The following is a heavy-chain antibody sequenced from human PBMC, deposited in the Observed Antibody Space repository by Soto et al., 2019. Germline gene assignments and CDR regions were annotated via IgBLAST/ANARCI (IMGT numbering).Heavy chain of an antibody. D-gene: IGHD3-10*01. J-gene: IGHJ4*02. CDR3: ARIIGDGSGSYYGY. Sequence: SETLSLTCTVSGGSISSSSYFWGWIRQPPGKGLEWIGSIYYSGSTYYNPSLKSRVTISVYTSKNQFSLKLSSVTAADTAVYYCARIIGDGSGSYYGYWGQGTLVTVSS. V-gene: IGHV4-39*07. CDR2: IYYSGST. CDR1: GGSISSSSYF.